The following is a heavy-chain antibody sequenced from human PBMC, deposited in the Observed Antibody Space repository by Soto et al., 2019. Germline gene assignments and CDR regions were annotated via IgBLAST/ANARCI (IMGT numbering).Heavy chain of an antibody. D-gene: IGHD2-15*01. J-gene: IGHJ4*02. V-gene: IGHV1-2*04. Sequence: ASVKVSCKASGYTFTGYYMHWVRQAPGQGLEWMGWINPNSGGTNYAQKFQGWVTMTRDTSISTAYMELSRLRSDDTAVYYCARGYCSGGSCYDFDYWGQGTRVTVSS. CDR2: INPNSGGT. CDR3: ARGYCSGGSCYDFDY. CDR1: GYTFTGYY.